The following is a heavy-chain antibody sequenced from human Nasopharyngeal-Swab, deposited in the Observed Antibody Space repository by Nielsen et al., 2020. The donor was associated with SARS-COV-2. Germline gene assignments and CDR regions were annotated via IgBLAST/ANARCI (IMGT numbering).Heavy chain of an antibody. CDR2: ISAYNGNT. V-gene: IGHV1-18*01. CDR3: ARDRGYYDILTGYYNVGYYYYYGMDV. J-gene: IGHJ6*02. D-gene: IGHD3-9*01. Sequence: ASVKVSCKASGYTFTSYGISWVRQAPGQGLEWMGWISAYNGNTNYAQKPQGRVTMTTDTSTSTAYMELRSLRSDDTAVYYCARDRGYYDILTGYYNVGYYYYYGMDVWGQGTTVTVSS. CDR1: GYTFTSYG.